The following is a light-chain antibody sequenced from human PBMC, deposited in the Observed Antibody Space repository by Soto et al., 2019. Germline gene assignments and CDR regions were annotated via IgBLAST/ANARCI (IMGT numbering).Light chain of an antibody. Sequence: EIVLTQSPCTLSLSPGERATLSCRASQSVGSSYSAWYQQRPGQAPRLLIYRASSRATGIPARFSGSGSGTDFTLTISSLEPEDFAVYYCHQYGTSPYTFGQGTKLEIK. CDR1: QSVGSSY. V-gene: IGKV3-20*01. J-gene: IGKJ2*01. CDR3: HQYGTSPYT. CDR2: RAS.